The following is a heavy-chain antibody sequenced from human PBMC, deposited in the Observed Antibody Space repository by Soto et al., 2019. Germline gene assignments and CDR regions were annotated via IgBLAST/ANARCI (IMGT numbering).Heavy chain of an antibody. D-gene: IGHD3-10*01. Sequence: QVQLMQSGAEVKKPGASVRVSCKASGYTFTNYGVSWVRQAPGQGLEWMGWISHYNDNTGYAQKVQGRVTMTTDTSTSTAYMELRSMRSDDTAVYYCARDPMVRGVLDAFDMWGQGTMVTVSS. CDR1: GYTFTNYG. J-gene: IGHJ3*02. CDR3: ARDPMVRGVLDAFDM. CDR2: ISHYNDNT. V-gene: IGHV1-18*01.